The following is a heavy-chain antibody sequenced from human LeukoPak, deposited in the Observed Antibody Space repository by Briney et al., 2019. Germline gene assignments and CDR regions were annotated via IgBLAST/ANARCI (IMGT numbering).Heavy chain of an antibody. J-gene: IGHJ3*02. CDR1: GFTFNTFA. CDR3: ASPNITMVPSAFDI. Sequence: PGGSLRLSCAASGFTFNTFAMHWVRQAPGKGLEWVAVISYDGSHKYYADSVKGRFTISRDNSKTTLYLQMNSLRAVDTAVYYCASPNITMVPSAFDIWGQGTMVTVSS. D-gene: IGHD3-10*01. CDR2: ISYDGSHK. V-gene: IGHV3-30-3*01.